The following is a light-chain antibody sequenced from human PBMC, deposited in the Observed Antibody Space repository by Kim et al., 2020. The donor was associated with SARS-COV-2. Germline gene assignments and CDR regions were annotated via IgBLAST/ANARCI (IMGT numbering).Light chain of an antibody. Sequence: SSELTQYPAVSVALGQTVRITCQGASLRSYYATWYQQKPGQAPILVIYGKNNRPSGIPDRFPGSSSGNTASLTITGTQAGSEADYYCNTRDSNANVVSGG. CDR2: GKN. CDR1: SLRSYY. J-gene: IGLJ2*01. V-gene: IGLV3-19*01. CDR3: NTRDSNANVV.